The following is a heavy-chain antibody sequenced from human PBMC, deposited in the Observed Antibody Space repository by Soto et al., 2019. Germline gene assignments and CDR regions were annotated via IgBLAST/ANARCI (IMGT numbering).Heavy chain of an antibody. CDR3: AKGSIDYSASVDN. D-gene: IGHD1-26*01. V-gene: IGHV3-23*01. J-gene: IGHJ4*02. CDR1: GFSFSSYA. CDR2: ISARGGSS. Sequence: DVQLLESGGGLVQPGGSLRLSCAASGFSFSSYAMVWVRQAPGKGLEWVAVISARGGSSYFADSVMGRFTLARDNSKNVLSLEMTSLRAEDTAIYFCAKGSIDYSASVDNWGQGTLVVVSS.